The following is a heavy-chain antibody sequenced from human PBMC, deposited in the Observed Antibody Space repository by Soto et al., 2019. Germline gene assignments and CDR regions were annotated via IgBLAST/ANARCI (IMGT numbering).Heavy chain of an antibody. CDR3: ARGCTPGISTSCYAGIPAFDV. V-gene: IGHV1-18*01. D-gene: IGHD2-2*01. CDR1: GYSFASFA. J-gene: IGHJ3*01. Sequence: QVQLVQFGAEVKKPAASMKVSCKTSGYSFASFAISWVRQAPGQGLEWMGLISTHNGNTNYAHKFQERVTLTAETSTNTVYMELRSLRYDETAVYYCARGCTPGISTSCYAGIPAFDVWGQGTMVTVSS. CDR2: ISTHNGNT.